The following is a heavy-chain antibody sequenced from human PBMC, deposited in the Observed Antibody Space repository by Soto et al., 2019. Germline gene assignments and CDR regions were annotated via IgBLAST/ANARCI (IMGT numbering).Heavy chain of an antibody. V-gene: IGHV4-31*03. J-gene: IGHJ4*02. Sequence: PSETLSLTYTVSGGPISSGGYYWSWIRQHPGKGLEWIGYIYYSGSTYYNPSLKSRVTISVDTSKNQFSLKLSSVTAADTAVYYCARVLVDYDFWSGYPSLFDYWAQGTLVTVSS. CDR1: GGPISSGGYY. D-gene: IGHD3-3*01. CDR3: ARVLVDYDFWSGYPSLFDY. CDR2: IYYSGST.